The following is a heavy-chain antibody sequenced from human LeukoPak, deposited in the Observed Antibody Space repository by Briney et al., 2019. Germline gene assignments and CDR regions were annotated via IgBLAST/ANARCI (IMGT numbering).Heavy chain of an antibody. V-gene: IGHV5-51*01. CDR1: GYSITSYW. D-gene: IGHD3-10*01. CDR2: IYTGDSYT. CDR3: ARQLRFGRFLANWFDP. J-gene: IGHJ5*02. Sequence: LMICCKASGYSITSYWIGRWRHMAPKDVEWRGIIYTGDSYTRYSPSFQGQVTISADKSISTAYLQWSSLKASDTAMYYCARQLRFGRFLANWFDPWGQGTLVTVSS.